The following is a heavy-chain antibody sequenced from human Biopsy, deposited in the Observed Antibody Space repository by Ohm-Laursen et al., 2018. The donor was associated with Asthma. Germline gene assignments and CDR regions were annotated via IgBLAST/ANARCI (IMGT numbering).Heavy chain of an antibody. V-gene: IGHV3-53*01. D-gene: IGHD6-19*01. J-gene: IGHJ4*02. CDR3: ARGDSSGWSHYYFDY. Sequence: SPRLSCTASGFAVSRDYMFWVRQAPGKGLEWVSVIYSGGTSHTADSVRGRFTISRDFSKNTLHLQMHSLRVEDTAVYYCARGDSSGWSHYYFDYWGQGTLVTVSS. CDR2: IYSGGTS. CDR1: GFAVSRDY.